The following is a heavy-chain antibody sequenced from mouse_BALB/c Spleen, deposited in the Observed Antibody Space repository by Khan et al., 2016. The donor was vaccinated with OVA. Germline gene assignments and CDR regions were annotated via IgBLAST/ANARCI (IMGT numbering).Heavy chain of an antibody. CDR2: ISTSGSYT. Sequence: EVELVESGGGLVRPGGSLKLSCAASGFAFSSYDMSWVRQTPEKRLEWVATISTSGSYTYYPDSAKGRFTISRDTARNTLYLQMNSRRSEDTALYYCSRPSYYGNPWFTYWGQGTLVTVSA. CDR3: SRPSYYGNPWFTY. V-gene: IGHV5-9*02. D-gene: IGHD2-10*01. J-gene: IGHJ3*01. CDR1: GFAFSSYD.